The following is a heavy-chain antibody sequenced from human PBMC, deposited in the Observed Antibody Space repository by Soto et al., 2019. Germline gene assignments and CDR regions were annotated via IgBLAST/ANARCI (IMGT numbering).Heavy chain of an antibody. CDR1: GGSISSGGYY. CDR2: IYYSGST. J-gene: IGHJ6*02. D-gene: IGHD4-17*01. Sequence: QVQLQESGPGLVKPSQTLSLTCTVSGGSISSGGYYWSWIRQHPGKGLEWIGYIYYSGSTYYNPSRKSRVTISVDTSKNQFSLKLSSVTAADTAVYYCARVGTVTTVYYGMDVWGQGTTVTVSS. CDR3: ARVGTVTTVYYGMDV. V-gene: IGHV4-31*03.